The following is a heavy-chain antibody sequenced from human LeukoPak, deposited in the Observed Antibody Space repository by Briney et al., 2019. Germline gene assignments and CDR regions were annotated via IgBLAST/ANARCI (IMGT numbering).Heavy chain of an antibody. CDR3: VRGTGY. Sequence: PGGSLRLSCSVSGFTFSTFVMHWVRQAPGKGLEYVSAISSIGDNTYYADSVKGRFTISRDNSMNTLYLQMSSLRPDDTAVYFCVRGTGYWGQGTLVTVSS. CDR1: GFTFSTFV. V-gene: IGHV3-64D*06. CDR2: ISSIGDNT. J-gene: IGHJ4*02.